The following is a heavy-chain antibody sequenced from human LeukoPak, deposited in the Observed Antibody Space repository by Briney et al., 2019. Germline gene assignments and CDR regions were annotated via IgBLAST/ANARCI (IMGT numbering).Heavy chain of an antibody. CDR2: VFYSGNT. Sequence: PSETLSLTCTVSGGSITTSDFYWGWVRQPPGKGLECIGTVFYSGNTYYNPSLKSRVTMFVGTSKNQFSLRLSSVTAADTAVYYCTRQYCTGGNCDTFDYWGQGTLVTVSS. V-gene: IGHV4-39*01. D-gene: IGHD2-15*01. J-gene: IGHJ4*02. CDR1: GGSITTSDFY. CDR3: TRQYCTGGNCDTFDY.